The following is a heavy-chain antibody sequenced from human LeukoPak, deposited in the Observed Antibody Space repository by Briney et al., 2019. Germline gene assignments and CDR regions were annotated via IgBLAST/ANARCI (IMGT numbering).Heavy chain of an antibody. Sequence: SETLSLTCAVYGGSFSGYYWSWIRQPPGKGLEWIGEINHSGGTNYNPSLKSRVTISVDTSKNQFSLKLSSVTAADTAVYYCAGRAVAGIPLGYWGQGTLVTVSS. J-gene: IGHJ4*02. CDR1: GGSFSGYY. V-gene: IGHV4-34*01. CDR3: AGRAVAGIPLGY. CDR2: INHSGGT. D-gene: IGHD6-19*01.